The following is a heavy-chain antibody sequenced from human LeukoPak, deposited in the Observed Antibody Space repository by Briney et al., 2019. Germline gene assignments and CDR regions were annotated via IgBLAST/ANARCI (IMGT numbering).Heavy chain of an antibody. CDR3: ARDLGSAAAMDYNMDV. CDR2: IYYSGRT. D-gene: IGHD2-2*01. V-gene: IGHV4-39*07. J-gene: IGHJ6*02. CDR1: GGSISSNSYY. Sequence: PSETLSLTCAVSGGSISSNSYYWGWIRQPPGKGLEWIGSIYYSGRTFYNPSLKSRVTISVDTSKNQFSLKLTSVTAADTAVYYCARDLGSAAAMDYNMDVWGQGTTVIVSS.